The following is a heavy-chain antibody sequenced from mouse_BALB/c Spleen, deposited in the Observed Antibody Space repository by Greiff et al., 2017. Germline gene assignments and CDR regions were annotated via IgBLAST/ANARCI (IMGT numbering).Heavy chain of an antibody. CDR2: IDPANGNT. D-gene: IGHD1-1*01. Sequence: VQLQQSGAELVKPGASVKLSCTASGFNIKDTYMHWVKQRPEQGLEWIGRIDPANGNTKYDPKFQGKATITADTSSNTAYLQLSSLTSEDTAVYYCASPLYYGSSWFAYWGQGALVTGSA. CDR3: ASPLYYGSSWFAY. CDR1: GFNIKDTY. V-gene: IGHV14-3*02. J-gene: IGHJ3*01.